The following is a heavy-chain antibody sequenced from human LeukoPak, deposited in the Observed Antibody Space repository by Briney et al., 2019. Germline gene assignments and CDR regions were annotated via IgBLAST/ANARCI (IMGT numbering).Heavy chain of an antibody. CDR1: GFTFSAYT. CDR2: ITGSGGGT. D-gene: IGHD5-18*01. Sequence: PGGSLRLSCTTSGFTFSAYTVTWVRHAPGEGLECVSSITGSGGGTSYGDSVKGCLTTSRDNSKNTLYLQMNSLRAEHTAVYYCANWPEGIRTFDSWGEGTPVTASS. CDR3: ANWPEGIRTFDS. V-gene: IGHV3-23*01. J-gene: IGHJ4*02.